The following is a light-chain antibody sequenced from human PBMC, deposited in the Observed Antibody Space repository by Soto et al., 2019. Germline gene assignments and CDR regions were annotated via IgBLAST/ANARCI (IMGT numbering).Light chain of an antibody. V-gene: IGKV3-11*01. J-gene: IGKJ4*01. CDR3: QQRSDWLLT. CDR1: QSVSSY. CDR2: DAS. Sequence: EIVLTQSPATLSLSPGERATLSCRASQSVSSYLAWYQQKPGQAPRLLIYDASNRATGIPARFSGNGSGTDFTLTISSLEPEDFAVYYCQQRSDWLLTFGGGTKVDI.